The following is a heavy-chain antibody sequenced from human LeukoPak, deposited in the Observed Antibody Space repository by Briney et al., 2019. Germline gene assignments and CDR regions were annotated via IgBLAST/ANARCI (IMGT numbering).Heavy chain of an antibody. CDR3: ASVAMSNGAAFDY. CDR1: GFTFDAYG. V-gene: IGHV3-20*04. J-gene: IGHJ4*02. CDR2: IHWDGGNT. Sequence: GGSLRLSCAASGFTFDAYGMSWVRQAPGKGLEWVSGIHWDGGNTGYADSLKGRFTISRDNAKNSLYLQMNSLRAEDTAFYYCASVAMSNGAAFDYWGQGTLVTVSS.